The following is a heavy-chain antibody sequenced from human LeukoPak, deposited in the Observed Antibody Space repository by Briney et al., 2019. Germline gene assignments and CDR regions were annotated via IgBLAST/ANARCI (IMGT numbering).Heavy chain of an antibody. V-gene: IGHV5-51*01. J-gene: IGHJ4*02. CDR2: IYPGDSDT. CDR3: ARLLSLGELDINP. CDR1: EDSFTTNW. D-gene: IGHD1-26*01. Sequence: GESLKISCKGSEDSFTTNWTAWVRQSPGKGLECMGIIYPGDSDTRYSPSFQGQVTISADKSSSTAYLQWSSLKASDTAIYYCARLLSLGELDINPWGEGSLVTVSS.